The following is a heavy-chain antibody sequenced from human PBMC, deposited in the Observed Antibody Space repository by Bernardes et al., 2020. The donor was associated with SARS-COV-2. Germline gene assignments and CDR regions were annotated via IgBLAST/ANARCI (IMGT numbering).Heavy chain of an antibody. CDR3: ARAPYSSSWSIFDF. D-gene: IGHD6-13*01. V-gene: IGHV4-61*09. Sequence: SETLSLTCTVSGGSVSSGSYFWTWIRQPAGEGLEWIGHIYTSGSTIYNPSLKNRVTISLDTSKNHFSLKLNSVTAADTAVYYCARAPYSSSWSIFDFWGQGRLVTVSS. CDR1: GGSVSSGSYF. J-gene: IGHJ4*02. CDR2: IYTSGST.